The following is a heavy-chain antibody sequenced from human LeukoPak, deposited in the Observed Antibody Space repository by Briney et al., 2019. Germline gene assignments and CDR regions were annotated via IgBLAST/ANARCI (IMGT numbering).Heavy chain of an antibody. CDR2: IRYDGSNK. J-gene: IGHJ4*02. V-gene: IGHV3-30*02. CDR3: AKDPHQLLLEGVYYFDY. CDR1: GFTFSSYG. Sequence: TGGSLRLSRAASGFTFSSYGMHWVRQAPGKGLEWVAFIRYDGSNKYYAGSVKGRFTISRDNSKNTLYLQMNSLRAEDTAVYYCAKDPHQLLLEGVYYFDYWGQGTLVTVSS. D-gene: IGHD2-2*01.